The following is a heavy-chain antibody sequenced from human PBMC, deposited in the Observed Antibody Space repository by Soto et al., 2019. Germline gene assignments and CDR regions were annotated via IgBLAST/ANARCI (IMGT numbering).Heavy chain of an antibody. D-gene: IGHD1-1*01. CDR2: ISASGGST. Sequence: GGSLRLSCAASGFTFSSYGMSWVRQAPGKGLEWVSGISASGGSTYYADSVKGRFTISRDKSKDTLFLQINNLRAEDTAIYYCAKGWYWNDQIDYWGQGTLVTVSS. V-gene: IGHV3-23*01. CDR3: AKGWYWNDQIDY. CDR1: GFTFSSYG. J-gene: IGHJ4*02.